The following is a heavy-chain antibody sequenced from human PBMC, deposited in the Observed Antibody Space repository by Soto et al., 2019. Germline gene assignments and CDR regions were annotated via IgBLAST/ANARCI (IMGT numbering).Heavy chain of an antibody. CDR2: ISYDGTNK. V-gene: IGHV3-33*01. CDR3: ARDRAAKYFDY. CDR1: GFTFSSYG. Sequence: QVQLVESGGGVVQPGRSLRLSCAESGFTFSSYGIHWVRQAPGKGLEWVAVISYDGTNKYYADFVKGRFTISRDNSKNSLYLQMNSLRAEDTAVYYCARDRAAKYFDYWGQGSLVTVSS. J-gene: IGHJ4*02.